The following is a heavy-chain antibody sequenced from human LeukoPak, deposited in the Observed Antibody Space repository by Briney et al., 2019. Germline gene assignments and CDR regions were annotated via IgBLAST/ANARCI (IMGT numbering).Heavy chain of an antibody. CDR3: AREGPLGYCSSTSCPPYYYYYYMDV. V-gene: IGHV3-23*01. CDR1: GFTFSSYA. Sequence: GGSLRLSCAASGFTFSSYAMSWVRQAPGKGLEWVSAISGSGGSTYHADSVKGRFTISRDNSKNTLYLQMNSLRAEDTAVYYCAREGPLGYCSSTSCPPYYYYYYMDVWGKGTTVTVSS. CDR2: ISGSGGST. J-gene: IGHJ6*03. D-gene: IGHD2-2*01.